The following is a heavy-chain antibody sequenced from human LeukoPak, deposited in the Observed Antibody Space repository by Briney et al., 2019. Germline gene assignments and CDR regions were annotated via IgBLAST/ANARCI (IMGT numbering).Heavy chain of an antibody. CDR3: VAEGC. CDR1: GYTFASYD. V-gene: IGHV1-8*01. Sequence: GASVKVSCKASGYTFASYDVNWVRQATGQGLEWMGWMNTNSGNTGHAQKLQVRVTMTRNTSISTAYMELSSLRSDDTAVYYCVAEGCWGQGTLVTVSS. CDR2: MNTNSGNT. J-gene: IGHJ4*02.